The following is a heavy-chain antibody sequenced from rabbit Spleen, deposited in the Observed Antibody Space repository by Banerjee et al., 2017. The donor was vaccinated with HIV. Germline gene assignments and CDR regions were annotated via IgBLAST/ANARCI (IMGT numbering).Heavy chain of an antibody. Sequence: QSLEESGGGLVQPEGSLTLTCTASGFSFSSSYYMCWVRQAPGKGLEWVACIYAGDGSTVYASWAKGRFTISKTSSTTLTLQMTSLTAADTATYFCARGSATMTMVITGYYFNLWGQGTLVTVS. CDR2: IYAGDGST. J-gene: IGHJ4*01. CDR1: GFSFSSSYY. CDR3: ARGSATMTMVITGYYFNL. V-gene: IGHV1S40*01. D-gene: IGHD2-1*01.